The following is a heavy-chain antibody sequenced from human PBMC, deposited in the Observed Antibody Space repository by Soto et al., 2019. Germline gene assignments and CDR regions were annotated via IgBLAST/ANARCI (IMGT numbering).Heavy chain of an antibody. CDR2: IGTAGDT. CDR3: ARSVVGNTYFDF. J-gene: IGHJ4*02. Sequence: PGGSLRLSCAVSGFTFSNYDMHWVRQPTGKGLEWVSAIGTAGDTYYPVSVKGRFTISRENAKNSFYLQMNSLRAGDTAVYYCARSVVGNTYFDFWGQWTLVTVSS. CDR1: GFTFSNYD. D-gene: IGHD1-7*01. V-gene: IGHV3-13*01.